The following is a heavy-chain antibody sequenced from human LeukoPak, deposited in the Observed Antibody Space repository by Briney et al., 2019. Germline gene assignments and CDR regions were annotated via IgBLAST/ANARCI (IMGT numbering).Heavy chain of an antibody. CDR1: GYTFTSYD. V-gene: IGHV1-8*01. Sequence: GASVKVSCKASGYTFTSYDINWVRQATGQGLEWMGWMNPNSGNTGYAQKFQGRVTMTRNTSISTAYMELSSLRSEDTAVYYCARDRRSSGSYQNDFDYWGQGTLVTVSS. J-gene: IGHJ4*02. CDR2: MNPNSGNT. CDR3: ARDRRSSGSYQNDFDY. D-gene: IGHD1-26*01.